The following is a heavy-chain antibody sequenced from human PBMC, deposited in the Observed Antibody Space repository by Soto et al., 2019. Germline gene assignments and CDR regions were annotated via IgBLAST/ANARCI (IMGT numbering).Heavy chain of an antibody. V-gene: IGHV3-53*01. CDR2: IYSGGYT. D-gene: IGHD3-10*01. J-gene: IGHJ4*02. CDR3: PTHPGGGGY. CDR1: GFTVSNNY. Sequence: EVQLVESGGGLIQPGGSLRLSCAVSGFTVSNNYMSWVRQAPGKGLEGVSVIYSGGYTAYGDSVKGRFTISRDNSKNTQNPKMKALGADATAVYYWPTHPGGGGYWGQGTLVTVSS.